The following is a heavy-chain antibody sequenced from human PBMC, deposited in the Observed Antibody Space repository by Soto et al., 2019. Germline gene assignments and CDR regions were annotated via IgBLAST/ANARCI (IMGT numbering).Heavy chain of an antibody. CDR3: AKTVLQFLEWFSNYNGMDV. J-gene: IGHJ6*02. Sequence: GGSLRLSCAASGFTFSSYAMTWVRQAPGKGLEWVSSISAAGGSTYYTDSVKGRFTISRDNSKSTLYLQMNSLRAGDTAVYYCAKTVLQFLEWFSNYNGMDVWGQGTTVTVSS. CDR2: ISAAGGST. D-gene: IGHD3-3*01. CDR1: GFTFSSYA. V-gene: IGHV3-23*01.